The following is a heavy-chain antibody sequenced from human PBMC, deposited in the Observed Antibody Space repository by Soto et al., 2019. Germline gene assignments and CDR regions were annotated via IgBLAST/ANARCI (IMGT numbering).Heavy chain of an antibody. V-gene: IGHV3-23*01. CDR1: GFSFSSYA. D-gene: IGHD2-8*01. CDR2: ISGSFGST. J-gene: IGHJ4*02. Sequence: GGSLRLSCVASGFSFSSYAMNWVRQAPGKWLEWVSTISGSFGSTYYAYSVQGRFTVSRDNSKNTLYLQMNSLRAEDTAVYYCASRSATVLSLTYWGPGTQVTVSS. CDR3: ASRSATVLSLTY.